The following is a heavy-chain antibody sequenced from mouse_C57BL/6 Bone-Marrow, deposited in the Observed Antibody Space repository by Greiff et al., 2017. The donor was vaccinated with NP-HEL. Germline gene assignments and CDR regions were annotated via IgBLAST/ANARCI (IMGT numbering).Heavy chain of an antibody. CDR1: GYTFTNYW. D-gene: IGHD2-2*01. CDR2: IYPGGGYT. CDR3: ARIGYYWYFDV. J-gene: IGHJ1*03. Sequence: VQVVESGAELVRPGTSVKMSCKASGYTFTNYWIGWAKQRPGHGLEWIGDIYPGGGYTNYNEKFKGKATLTADKSSSTAYMQFSSLTSEDSAIYYCARIGYYWYFDVWGTGTTVTVSS. V-gene: IGHV1-63*01.